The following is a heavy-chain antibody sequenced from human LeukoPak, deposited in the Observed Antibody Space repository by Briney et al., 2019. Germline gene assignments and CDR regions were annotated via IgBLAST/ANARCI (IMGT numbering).Heavy chain of an antibody. Sequence: PSETLSLTCTVSGDSITNNHWSWLRQPPGKGLEWIGRISYTGSTNYNPSLKTRLTMSLDTSKNHFSLTLTSVTAADTALYYCARHVFSDGSPFDSWGQGSLVTVSS. CDR2: ISYTGST. D-gene: IGHD3-10*01. J-gene: IGHJ4*02. CDR1: GDSITNNH. V-gene: IGHV4-59*08. CDR3: ARHVFSDGSPFDS.